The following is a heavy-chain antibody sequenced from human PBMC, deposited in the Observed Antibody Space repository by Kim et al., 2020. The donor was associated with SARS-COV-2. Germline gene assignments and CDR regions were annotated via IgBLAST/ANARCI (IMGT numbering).Heavy chain of an antibody. J-gene: IGHJ4*02. Sequence: SETLSLTCTVSGGSISSRSYFWGWSRQPPGKGLEWIGSIYSSGTTYYNPSLKSGVTISIDTSKNQFSLRLSAVTAADTAIYYCAREGTSNQIDNWGQGILVTVSS. CDR1: GGSISSRSYF. CDR2: IYSSGTT. CDR3: AREGTSNQIDN. V-gene: IGHV4-39*02.